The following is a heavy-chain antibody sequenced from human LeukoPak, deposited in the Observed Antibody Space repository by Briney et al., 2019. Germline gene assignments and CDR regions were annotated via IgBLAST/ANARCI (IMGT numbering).Heavy chain of an antibody. D-gene: IGHD1-26*01. Sequence: PGGSLRLSCAASGFTFSSYWMHWVRQAPGKGLVWVARINGDGISTTYADSVKGRFTISRDNARNTLYLQIIGLRAEDTAVYYCARDGWVDYWGQGTLVTVSS. V-gene: IGHV3-74*01. CDR1: GFTFSSYW. J-gene: IGHJ4*02. CDR3: ARDGWVDY. CDR2: INGDGIST.